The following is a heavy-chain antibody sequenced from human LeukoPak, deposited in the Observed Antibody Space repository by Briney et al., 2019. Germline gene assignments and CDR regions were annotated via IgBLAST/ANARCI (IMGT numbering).Heavy chain of an antibody. J-gene: IGHJ4*02. Sequence: PGGSLRLSCAASGFTFSSYAMSWVRQAPGKGLEWVSAISGSGGSTYYADSVKGRFTISRDNSKNTLYLQMNSLRAEDTAVYYCAKDYCGGDCCGALDYWGQGTLVTVSS. CDR1: GFTFSSYA. V-gene: IGHV3-23*01. CDR2: ISGSGGST. CDR3: AKDYCGGDCCGALDY. D-gene: IGHD2-21*02.